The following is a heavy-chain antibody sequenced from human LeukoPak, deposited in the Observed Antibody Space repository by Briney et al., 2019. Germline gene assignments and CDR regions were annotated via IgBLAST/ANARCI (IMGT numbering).Heavy chain of an antibody. Sequence: SETLSLTCTVSGGSISSGDYYWSWIRQPPGKGLEWIGYIYYSGSTYYNPSLKSRVTISVDTSKNQFSLKLSSVTAADTAVYNCARQASSSGLYIVYFDYWGQGTLVTVSS. D-gene: IGHD6-19*01. CDR3: ARQASSSGLYIVYFDY. V-gene: IGHV4-30-4*08. CDR1: GGSISSGDYY. J-gene: IGHJ4*02. CDR2: IYYSGST.